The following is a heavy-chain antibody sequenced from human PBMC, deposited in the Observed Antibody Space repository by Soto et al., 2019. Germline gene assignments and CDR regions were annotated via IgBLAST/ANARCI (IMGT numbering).Heavy chain of an antibody. CDR2: IYYSGST. V-gene: IGHV4-39*01. Sequence: QLQLQESGPGLVKPSETLSLTCTVSGGSISSSSYYWGWIRQPPGKGLEWIGSIYYSGSTYYNPFLHLRVTISVDTSKNQFSLKLSSVTAADTAVYYCATAGYSYGYYYYYGMDVWGQGTTVTVSS. CDR3: ATAGYSYGYYYYYGMDV. D-gene: IGHD5-18*01. J-gene: IGHJ6*02. CDR1: GGSISSSSYY.